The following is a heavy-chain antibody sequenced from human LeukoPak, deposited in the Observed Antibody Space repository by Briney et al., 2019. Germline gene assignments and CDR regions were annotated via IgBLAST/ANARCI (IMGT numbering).Heavy chain of an antibody. CDR2: IKSKTDGGTT. D-gene: IGHD6-19*01. J-gene: IGHJ4*02. CDR3: TTDAAVVVVAVAGIDY. CDR1: GFTFSNAW. V-gene: IGHV3-15*01. Sequence: NTGGSLRLSCAASGFTFSNAWMSWVRQAPGKGLEWVGRIKSKTDGGTTDYAAPVKGRFTISRDDSKNTLYLQMNSLKTEDTAVYYCTTDAAVVVVAVAGIDYWGQGTLVTVSS.